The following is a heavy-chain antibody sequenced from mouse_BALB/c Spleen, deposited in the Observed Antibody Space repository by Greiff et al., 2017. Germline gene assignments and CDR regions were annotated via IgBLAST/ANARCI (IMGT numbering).Heavy chain of an antibody. Sequence: EVQLVESGGGLVQPGGSLRLSCATSGFTFTDYYMSWVRQPPGKALEWLGFIRNKANGYTTEYSASVKGRFTISRDNSQSILYLQMNTLRAEDSATYYCARDIGDPAWFAYWGQGTLVTVSA. CDR1: GFTFTDYY. J-gene: IGHJ3*01. D-gene: IGHD3-1*01. CDR2: IRNKANGYTT. V-gene: IGHV7-3*02. CDR3: ARDIGDPAWFAY.